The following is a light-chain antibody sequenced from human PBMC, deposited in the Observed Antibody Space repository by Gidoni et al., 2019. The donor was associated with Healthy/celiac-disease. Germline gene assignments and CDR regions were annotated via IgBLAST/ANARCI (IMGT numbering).Light chain of an antibody. V-gene: IGKV3-20*01. CDR2: GAS. CDR3: QQYGSSPLWT. CDR1: QSVSSSY. Sequence: EIVLTQSPGTLSLSPGERATLSCRASQSVSSSYLAWYQQKPGQAPRLLIYGASSRATGIPDRFSGSGSGTAFTLTISRLEPEDFAVYYCQQYGSSPLWTFXQXTKVEIK. J-gene: IGKJ1*01.